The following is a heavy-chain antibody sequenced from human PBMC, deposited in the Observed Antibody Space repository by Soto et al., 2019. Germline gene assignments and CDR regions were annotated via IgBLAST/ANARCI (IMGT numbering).Heavy chain of an antibody. CDR3: SREVQPVFRREYDY. V-gene: IGHV3-21*04. J-gene: IGHJ4*02. CDR2: ISGSGSP. CDR1: GLTFISNP. Sequence: EVQLVESGGGRSKPGGPLSLPLQVLGLTFISNPWNWARQAQGKGWEWASSISGSGSPYYADSVKGRFTISRDNAQNSLYLQMSSLRAEDTAVYYCSREVQPVFRREYDYWGQGTLVTVSS.